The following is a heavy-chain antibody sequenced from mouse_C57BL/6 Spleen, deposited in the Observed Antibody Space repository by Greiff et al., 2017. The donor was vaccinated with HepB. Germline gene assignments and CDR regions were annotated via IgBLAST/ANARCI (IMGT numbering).Heavy chain of an antibody. CDR1: GYTFTDYY. CDR2: INPYNGGT. V-gene: IGHV1-19*01. CDR3: ATGSSYYYAMDY. D-gene: IGHD1-1*01. Sequence: EVKLVESGPVLVKPGASVKMSCKASGYTFTDYYMNWVKQSHGKSLEWIGVINPYNGGTSYNQKFKGKATLTVDKSSSTAYMELNSLTSEDSAVYYCATGSSYYYAMDYWGQGTSVTVSS. J-gene: IGHJ4*01.